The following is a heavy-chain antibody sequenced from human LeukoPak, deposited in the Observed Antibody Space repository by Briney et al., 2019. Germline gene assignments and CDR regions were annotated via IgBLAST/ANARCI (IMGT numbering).Heavy chain of an antibody. CDR3: ARALDYDLDY. V-gene: IGHV3-48*04. CDR1: GFTFSSYS. D-gene: IGHD4-17*01. J-gene: IGHJ4*02. Sequence: GGSLRLSCAASGFTFSSYSMNWVRQAPGKGLEWVSYISSSSSTIYYADSVKGRFTISRDNAKNSLYLQMNSLRAEDTAVYYCARALDYDLDYWGQGTLVTVSS. CDR2: ISSSSSTI.